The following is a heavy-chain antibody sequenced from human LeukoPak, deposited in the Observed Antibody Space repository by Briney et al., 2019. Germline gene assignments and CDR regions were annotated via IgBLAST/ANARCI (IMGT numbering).Heavy chain of an antibody. Sequence: PSETLSLTCAVYGGSFSGYYWSWIRQPPGKGLEWIGEINHSGSTNYNPSLKSRVTISVDTSKNRFSLKLSSVTAADTAVYYCARGRVNYYDSSGYYGFGPTRHDYWGQGTLVTVSS. CDR2: INHSGST. CDR1: GGSFSGYY. V-gene: IGHV4-34*01. J-gene: IGHJ4*02. CDR3: ARGRVNYYDSSGYYGFGPTRHDY. D-gene: IGHD3-22*01.